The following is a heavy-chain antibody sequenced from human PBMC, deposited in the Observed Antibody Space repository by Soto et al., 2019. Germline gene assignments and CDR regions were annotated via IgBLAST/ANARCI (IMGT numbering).Heavy chain of an antibody. CDR2: IYPGDSDT. CDR1: GYKFTSYW. V-gene: IGHV5-51*01. Sequence: PGESLKISCKGSGYKFTSYWIGWVRQMPGKGLEWMGFIYPGDSDTRYSPSFQGQVTISADKSISTAYLQWSSLKASDTAMYYCARLGLAVAGNAGWWGYGMDVWGQGTTVTVSS. D-gene: IGHD6-19*01. CDR3: ARLGLAVAGNAGWWGYGMDV. J-gene: IGHJ6*02.